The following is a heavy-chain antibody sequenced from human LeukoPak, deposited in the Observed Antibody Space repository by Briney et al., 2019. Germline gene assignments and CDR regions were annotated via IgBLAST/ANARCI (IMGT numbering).Heavy chain of an antibody. D-gene: IGHD2-15*01. CDR1: GNDFSDFY. V-gene: IGHV1-2*02. CDR3: LTTGGSHTRDP. J-gene: IGHJ5*02. Sequence: ASVKVSCKASGNDFSDFYFNWVRQAPGRGLEWVGWINPHSRATHYAQRFRGRVTMDASITTAYMELNSLTSDDTAIYYCLTTGGSHTRDPWGQGTLVTVSS. CDR2: INPHSRAT.